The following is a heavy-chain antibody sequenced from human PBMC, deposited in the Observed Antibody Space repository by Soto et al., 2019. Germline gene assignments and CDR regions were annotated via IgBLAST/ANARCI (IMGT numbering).Heavy chain of an antibody. J-gene: IGHJ4*01. CDR3: ARGGGSPYHNHEFDF. V-gene: IGHV4-39*01. Sequence: PSETLSLTCSVSGGSISSKSYSWGWIRQPPGKGLEWIGTFYYTENTYYNPSLKSRVTISVDTSKNQFSLKLGSVTAADTAVYYCARGGGSPYHNHEFDFWGHGTLVTVSS. D-gene: IGHD6-13*01. CDR2: FYYTENT. CDR1: GGSISSKSYS.